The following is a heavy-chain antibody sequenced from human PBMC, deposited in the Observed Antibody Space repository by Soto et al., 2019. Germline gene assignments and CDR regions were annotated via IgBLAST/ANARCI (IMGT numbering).Heavy chain of an antibody. CDR3: ARDDYGMDV. Sequence: EVQLVESGGGLVQPGGSLRLSCAASGFNFSSHWMHWVRQAPGQGLGWVSRINSDGSTTSHADSVKGRVTISRDNAKNTLHLQMNSLRAEDTAVYYCARDDYGMDVWGQGTTVTVSS. CDR1: GFNFSSHW. V-gene: IGHV3-74*01. CDR2: INSDGSTT. J-gene: IGHJ6*02.